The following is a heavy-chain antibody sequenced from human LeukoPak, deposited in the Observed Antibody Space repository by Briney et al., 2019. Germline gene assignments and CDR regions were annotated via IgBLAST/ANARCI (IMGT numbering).Heavy chain of an antibody. CDR1: GFTFSSYW. D-gene: IGHD3-3*01. V-gene: IGHV3-7*01. CDR3: TRLLAAGDYDFWSGYYRRGSLRNYYYYYIDV. Sequence: GGSLRLSCAASGFTFSSYWMNWVRQAPGKGLEWVANIKQDGSEKYYVDSVKGRFIISRDNAKNSLYLQMNSLRAEDTAVYYCTRLLAAGDYDFWSGYYRRGSLRNYYYYYIDVWGTGTTVTVSS. J-gene: IGHJ6*03. CDR2: IKQDGSEK.